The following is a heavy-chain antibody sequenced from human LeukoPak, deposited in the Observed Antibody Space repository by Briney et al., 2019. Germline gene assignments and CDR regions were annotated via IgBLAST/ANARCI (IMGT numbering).Heavy chain of an antibody. Sequence: GGSLRLSCAASGFTFSSYDMHWVRQATGKGLEWVSAIGTAGDTYYPGSVKGRFTISRDNSKNTLYLQMNSLRAEDTAVYYCAKDRGITMVRELDYWGQGTLVTVSS. CDR2: IGTAGDT. CDR1: GFTFSSYD. V-gene: IGHV3-13*01. CDR3: AKDRGITMVRELDY. D-gene: IGHD3-10*01. J-gene: IGHJ4*02.